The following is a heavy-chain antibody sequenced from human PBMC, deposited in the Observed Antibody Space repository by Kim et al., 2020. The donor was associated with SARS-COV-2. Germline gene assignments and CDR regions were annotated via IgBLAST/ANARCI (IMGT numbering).Heavy chain of an antibody. D-gene: IGHD3-9*01. J-gene: IGHJ4*01. CDR2: ISVSVDYT. Sequence: GGSLRLSCAASGFTFSNYAMTWVRQAPGEGLDWVSTISVSVDYTYYADAVKGRFTISRDNSKNTLYLQMNSLRVDDTAVYFCARLGLSGSLDYWGHGTLVTFSS. V-gene: IGHV3-23*01. CDR3: ARLGLSGSLDY. CDR1: GFTFSNYA.